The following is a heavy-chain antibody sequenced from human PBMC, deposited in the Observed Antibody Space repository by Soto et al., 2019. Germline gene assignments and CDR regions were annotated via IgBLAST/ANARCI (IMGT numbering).Heavy chain of an antibody. D-gene: IGHD7-27*01. CDR1: GGSISSGGFY. Sequence: QVRLQESGPGLVKTSQTLSLICTVSGGSISSGGFYWTWIRQHPGKGLEWIGFRSHSGTAYYNPSLRSRVTMSVDTSENQFSLKLNSVTAADTAMDYCGRINWAWAFDTWGRGTMVFVSS. V-gene: IGHV4-31*03. CDR3: GRINWAWAFDT. J-gene: IGHJ3*02. CDR2: RSHSGTA.